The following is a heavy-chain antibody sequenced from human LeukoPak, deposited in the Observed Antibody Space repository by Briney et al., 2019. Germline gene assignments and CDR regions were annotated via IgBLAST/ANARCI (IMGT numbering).Heavy chain of an antibody. V-gene: IGHV4-39*01. D-gene: IGHD3-22*01. CDR1: GGSISSSSYY. CDR3: ARRGFNYYDSSGYSYFDY. CDR2: IYYSGST. J-gene: IGHJ4*02. Sequence: PSETLSLTCTVSGGSISSSSYYWGWIRQPPGKGLEWIGSIYYSGSTYYNPSLKSRVTISVDTSKNQFSLKLSSVTAADTAVYYCARRGFNYYDSSGYSYFDYWGQGTLVTVSS.